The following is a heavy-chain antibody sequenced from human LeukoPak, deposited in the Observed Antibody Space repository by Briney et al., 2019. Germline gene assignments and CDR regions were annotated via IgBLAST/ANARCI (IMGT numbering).Heavy chain of an antibody. CDR3: ARAAIYYYYMDV. J-gene: IGHJ6*03. CDR2: ISGYNGDR. CDR1: SYSFTSYG. V-gene: IGHV1-18*01. Sequence: GASVKVSCGASSYSFTSYGINWVRQAPGQGLEWMGWISGYNGDRNYAQKLQDRVTMTTDTSTSTAYMELRGLRSDDTAVYYCARAAIYYYYMDVWGKGTTVTVSS. D-gene: IGHD2-21*01.